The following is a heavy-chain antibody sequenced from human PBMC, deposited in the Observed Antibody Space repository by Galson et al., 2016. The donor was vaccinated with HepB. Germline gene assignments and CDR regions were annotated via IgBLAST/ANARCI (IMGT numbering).Heavy chain of an antibody. Sequence: SVKVSCKASGYTFTTYYMHWVRQAPGQGLEWMGIINPSGGSTTYAQKFQGRVTMTRDTSTSTVYMELSSLRSEDTALYYCTRSGGLSTYYYYHHGMDVWGQGTTVTVSS. J-gene: IGHJ6*02. CDR1: GYTFTTYY. CDR3: TRSGGLSTYYYYHHGMDV. CDR2: INPSGGST. D-gene: IGHD3-16*02. V-gene: IGHV1-46*01.